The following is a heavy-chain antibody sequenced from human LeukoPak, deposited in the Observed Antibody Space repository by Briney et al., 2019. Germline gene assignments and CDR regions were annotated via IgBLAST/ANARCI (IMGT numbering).Heavy chain of an antibody. J-gene: IGHJ4*02. Sequence: PGGSLRLSCAASGFTFSIYGMNWVRQAPGKGLEWVSSISSSGDITYYADSVKGRFTVSRDNPKNTLYLQLNSLRAEDTAVYYCAKDILSPPAGIRYFDWFHDYWGQGTLVTVSS. D-gene: IGHD3-9*01. CDR1: GFTFSIYG. CDR3: AKDILSPPAGIRYFDWFHDY. V-gene: IGHV3-23*01. CDR2: ISSSGDIT.